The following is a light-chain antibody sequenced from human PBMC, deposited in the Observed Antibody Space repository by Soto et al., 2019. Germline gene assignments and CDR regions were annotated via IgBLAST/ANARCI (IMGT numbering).Light chain of an antibody. Sequence: EIVLTQSPGTLSLSPGERATLSCRASQSVSNNHLAWYQQKLGQPPRLLISGAATRATGIPDRFSGSGSGTDFTLTISRLEPEDFAFYYCQQYGGSPGTFGQGTKVDIK. CDR2: GAA. J-gene: IGKJ1*01. CDR3: QQYGGSPGT. V-gene: IGKV3-20*01. CDR1: QSVSNNH.